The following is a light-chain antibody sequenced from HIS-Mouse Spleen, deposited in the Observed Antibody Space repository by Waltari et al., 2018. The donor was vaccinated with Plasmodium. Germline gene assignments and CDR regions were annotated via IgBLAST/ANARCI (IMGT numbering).Light chain of an antibody. Sequence: SYELTQPPPVSVSPGPTARITCSGDALPKKYAYWYQQKSGQAPVLVIYEDSKRPSGNPGRCSGSSSGTMATLTISGAQVEDEADYYCYSTDSSGNHRVFGGGTKLTVL. CDR3: YSTDSSGNHRV. CDR2: EDS. CDR1: ALPKKY. V-gene: IGLV3-10*01. J-gene: IGLJ3*02.